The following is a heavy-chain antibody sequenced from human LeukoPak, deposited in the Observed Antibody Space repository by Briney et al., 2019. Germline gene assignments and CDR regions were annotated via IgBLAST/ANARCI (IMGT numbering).Heavy chain of an antibody. D-gene: IGHD1-26*01. CDR3: AREGKWELHDLDY. Sequence: GGSLRLSCAASGFTFRSYSMTWVRQAPGKGLEWVSSISSSSSYIYYADSVKGRFTISRDNAKNSLYLQMNSLRAEDTAVYYCAREGKWELHDLDYWGQGTLVTVSS. CDR2: ISSSSSYI. J-gene: IGHJ4*02. V-gene: IGHV3-21*01. CDR1: GFTFRSYS.